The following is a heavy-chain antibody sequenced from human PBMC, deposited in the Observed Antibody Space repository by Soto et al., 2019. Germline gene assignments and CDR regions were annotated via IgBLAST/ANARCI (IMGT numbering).Heavy chain of an antibody. Sequence: QVQLVQSGAEVKKPGASVKVSCKASGYTFTSYDINWVRQATGQGLEWMGWMNPNSGNTGYAQKFQGRVTMTRNTSISTAYMELSSLRSEDTAVYYCARRNSRGVAARFKGYYYYGMDVWGQGTTVTVSS. V-gene: IGHV1-8*01. CDR2: MNPNSGNT. J-gene: IGHJ6*02. CDR3: ARRNSRGVAARFKGYYYYGMDV. D-gene: IGHD6-6*01. CDR1: GYTFTSYD.